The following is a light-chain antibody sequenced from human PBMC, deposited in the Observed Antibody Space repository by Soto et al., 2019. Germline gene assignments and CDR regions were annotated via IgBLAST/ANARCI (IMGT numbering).Light chain of an antibody. Sequence: QSALTQPRSVSGSPGQSVTISCTGTSSDVGGYNYVSWYQQHPGKAPKLMIYDVSKRPSGVPDRFSGSKSGNTASLTISGLQAEDEADYYCWSYAGSDTYVFGTGTKLTVL. CDR2: DVS. CDR3: WSYAGSDTYV. V-gene: IGLV2-11*01. CDR1: SSDVGGYNY. J-gene: IGLJ1*01.